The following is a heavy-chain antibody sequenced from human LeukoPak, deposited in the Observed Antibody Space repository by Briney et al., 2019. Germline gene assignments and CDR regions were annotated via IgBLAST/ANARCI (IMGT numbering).Heavy chain of an antibody. CDR1: GGSMSSYY. D-gene: IGHD6-13*01. CDR2: IYYSGST. Sequence: SETLSPTCTVSGGSMSSYYWSWIRQPPGKGLEWIGYIYYSGSTYYNPSLKSRVTISVDTSKNQFSLKLSSVTAADTAVYYCARDLSSSYFDYWGQGTLVTVSS. CDR3: ARDLSSSYFDY. V-gene: IGHV4-59*12. J-gene: IGHJ4*02.